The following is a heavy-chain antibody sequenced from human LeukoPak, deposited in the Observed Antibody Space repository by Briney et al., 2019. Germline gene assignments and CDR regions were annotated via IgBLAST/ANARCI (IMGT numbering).Heavy chain of an antibody. D-gene: IGHD4-23*01. CDR3: ARVRAGMTTVVNGPFDP. J-gene: IGHJ5*02. Sequence: ASVKVSCKASGYAFTNYYIHWVRQAPGQGLEWMGGIIPIFGTANYAQKFQGRVTITADESTSTAYMELSSLRSEDTAVYYCARVRAGMTTVVNGPFDPWGQGTLVTVSS. CDR1: GYAFTNYY. V-gene: IGHV1-69*13. CDR2: IIPIFGTA.